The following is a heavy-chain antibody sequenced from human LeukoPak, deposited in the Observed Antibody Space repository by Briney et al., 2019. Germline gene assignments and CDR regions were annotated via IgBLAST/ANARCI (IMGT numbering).Heavy chain of an antibody. J-gene: IGHJ6*03. D-gene: IGHD3-10*01. CDR3: ARVMAGYSYMDV. V-gene: IGHV3-21*01. CDR1: GFTFSRYA. CDR2: ISTTSSSSYI. Sequence: GGSLRLSCAASGFTFSRYAMNWVRQAPGKGLEWVSSISTTSSSSYIHYADSMKGRFTISRDNAKSSLYLQMNSLRAEDTAVYYCARVMAGYSYMDVWSKGTTVTVSS.